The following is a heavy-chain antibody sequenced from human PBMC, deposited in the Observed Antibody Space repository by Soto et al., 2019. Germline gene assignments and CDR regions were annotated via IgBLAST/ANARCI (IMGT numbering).Heavy chain of an antibody. V-gene: IGHV3-21*01. Sequence: PGGSLRLSCAASGSTFSSYSMNWVRQAPGKGLEWVSSISSSSSYIYYADSVKGRFTISRDNAKNSLYLQMNSLRAEDTAVYYCARDLVAGTNGFDYWGQGTLVTVSS. CDR3: ARDLVAGTNGFDY. J-gene: IGHJ4*02. CDR2: ISSSSSYI. CDR1: GSTFSSYS. D-gene: IGHD6-19*01.